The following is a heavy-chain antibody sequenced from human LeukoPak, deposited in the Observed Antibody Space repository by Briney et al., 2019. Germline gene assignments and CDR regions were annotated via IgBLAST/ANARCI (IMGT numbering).Heavy chain of an antibody. CDR3: ARDFFGWFDP. D-gene: IGHD3-10*01. Sequence: ASVKVSCKASGGTFSSYAISWVRQAPGQGLEWMGIINPSGGSTSYAQKFQGRVTMTRDTSTSTVYMELSSLRSEDTAVYYCARDFFGWFDPWGQGTLVTVSS. V-gene: IGHV1-46*01. CDR2: INPSGGST. J-gene: IGHJ5*02. CDR1: GGTFSSYA.